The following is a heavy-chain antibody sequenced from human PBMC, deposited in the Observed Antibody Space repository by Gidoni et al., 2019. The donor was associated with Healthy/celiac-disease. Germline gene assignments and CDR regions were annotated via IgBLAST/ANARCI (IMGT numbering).Heavy chain of an antibody. Sequence: QVQLQDSCPGLVKPSYPLSLTCPVSRGSISRYYWSWIRQPPGKGLEWIGYIYYSGSTNYNPSSKSRVTISVDTSKNQFSLKLSYVTAADTAVYYWARLKSSGIPVDYGMDVWGQGTTVTVSS. CDR3: ARLKSSGIPVDYGMDV. V-gene: IGHV4-59*08. CDR2: IYYSGST. CDR1: RGSISRYY. D-gene: IGHD3-10*01. J-gene: IGHJ6*02.